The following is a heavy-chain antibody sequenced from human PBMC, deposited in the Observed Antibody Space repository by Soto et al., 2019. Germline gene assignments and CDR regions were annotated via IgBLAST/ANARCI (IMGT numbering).Heavy chain of an antibody. CDR2: ISGSGGST. J-gene: IGHJ2*01. V-gene: IGHV3-23*01. D-gene: IGHD7-27*01. CDR3: AKRNWGGWYVDH. CDR1: GVTFSSYA. Sequence: EVQLLESGGGLVQPGGSLRLSCAASGVTFSSYAMSWVRQTPGKGLEWVSVISGSGGSTYYADSVKGRFTVSGDNSKQTLYLQMNSLRAEDTAVYYCAKRNWGGWYVDHWGRGTLVTVSS.